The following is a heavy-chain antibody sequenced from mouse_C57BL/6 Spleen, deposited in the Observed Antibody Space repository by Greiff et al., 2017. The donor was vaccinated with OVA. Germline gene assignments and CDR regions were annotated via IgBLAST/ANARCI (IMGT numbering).Heavy chain of an antibody. V-gene: IGHV1-5*01. CDR3: ARDTTVVGFGY. CDR1: GYTFTSYW. D-gene: IGHD1-1*01. J-gene: IGHJ2*01. Sequence: EVQLQQSGPVLARPGASVKMSCKTSGYTFTSYWMHWVKQRPGQGLEWIGAIYPGNSDTSYNQKFKGKAKLTAVTSASTAYMELSSLTDEDSAVYYCARDTTVVGFGYWGQGTTLTVAS. CDR2: IYPGNSDT.